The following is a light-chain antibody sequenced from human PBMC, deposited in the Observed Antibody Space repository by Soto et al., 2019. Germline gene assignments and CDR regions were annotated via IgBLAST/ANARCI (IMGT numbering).Light chain of an antibody. Sequence: DIQMTQSPSSLSASVGDRVAITCRASQSISNYLNWYQQRPGKAPKLLIYAASSLQSGVPSRFSGSGSGTDFTLTISSLQPEDFATYSCQQSYSTTPTFGGGTKVEIK. J-gene: IGKJ4*01. CDR1: QSISNY. CDR2: AAS. V-gene: IGKV1-39*01. CDR3: QQSYSTTPT.